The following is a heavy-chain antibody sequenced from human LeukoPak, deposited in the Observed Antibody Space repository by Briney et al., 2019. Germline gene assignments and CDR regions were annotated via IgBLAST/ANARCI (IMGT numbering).Heavy chain of an antibody. CDR1: GFTFDNYA. V-gene: IGHV3-9*01. Sequence: GGSLRLSCAASGFTFDNYAMHWVRQAPGKGLEWLSIISWNSGYIGYADSVKGRFTISRDNAKKSLDLQMNSLRAEDTAFYYCAKVRGTYSSGYFFDYWGQGTLVTISA. CDR3: AKVRGTYSSGYFFDY. CDR2: ISWNSGYI. D-gene: IGHD6-19*01. J-gene: IGHJ4*02.